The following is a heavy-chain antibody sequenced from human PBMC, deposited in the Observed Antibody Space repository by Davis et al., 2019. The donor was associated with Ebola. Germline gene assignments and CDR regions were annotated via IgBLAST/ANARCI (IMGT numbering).Heavy chain of an antibody. CDR3: ANGAAAGLFDY. D-gene: IGHD6-13*01. J-gene: IGHJ4*02. Sequence: GESQKISCAASGFTFSSYAMSWVRQAPGKGLEWVSAISGSGGSTYYADSVKGRFTISRDNSKNTLYLQMNSLRAEDTAVYYCANGAAAGLFDYWGQGTLVTVSS. CDR1: GFTFSSYA. CDR2: ISGSGGST. V-gene: IGHV3-23*01.